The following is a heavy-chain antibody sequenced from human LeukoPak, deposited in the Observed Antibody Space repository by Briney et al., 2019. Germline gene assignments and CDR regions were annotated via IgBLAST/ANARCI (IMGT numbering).Heavy chain of an antibody. Sequence: PSETLSLTCTVSGGSVSSGSYYWSWIRQPPGKGLEWIGYIYYSGSTNYNPSLKSRVTISVDTSKNQFSLKLSSVTAADTAVYYCAKFRRDRRDGYNPYFDYWGQGTLVTVSS. V-gene: IGHV4-61*01. CDR1: GGSVSSGSYY. CDR3: AKFRRDRRDGYNPYFDY. D-gene: IGHD5-24*01. CDR2: IYYSGST. J-gene: IGHJ4*02.